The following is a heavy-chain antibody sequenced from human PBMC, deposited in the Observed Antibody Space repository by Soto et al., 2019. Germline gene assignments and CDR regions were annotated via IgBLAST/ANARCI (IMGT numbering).Heavy chain of an antibody. J-gene: IGHJ6*02. CDR3: ASDLLFLPGLKYPGIYV. D-gene: IGHD2-2*01. CDR1: GYTFNSYG. Sequence: SAKVSCKASGYTFNSYGISCARQAPGQGLEWMGWISAYNGHTNYAQKLQGRVTMTTDTSTSTAYMELRSLRSDDTAVHYWASDLLFLPGLKYPGIYVWGQGTTVTVSS. V-gene: IGHV1-18*04. CDR2: ISAYNGHT.